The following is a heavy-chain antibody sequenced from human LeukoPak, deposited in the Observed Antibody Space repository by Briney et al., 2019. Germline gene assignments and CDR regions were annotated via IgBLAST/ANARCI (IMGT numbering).Heavy chain of an antibody. V-gene: IGHV3-23*01. CDR3: AKASRVSNADAVL. CDR2: LRGNGDT. D-gene: IGHD1-1*01. Sequence: GGSLTLSCAASGFTFSSYAMSWVREAPARGLEWVSSLRGNGDTFYADSVKRRFTLSRDDSRNTVYLHLNHLRVADTAVYYCAKASRVSNADAVLWGQGTVVTVSS. CDR1: GFTFSSYA. J-gene: IGHJ4*02.